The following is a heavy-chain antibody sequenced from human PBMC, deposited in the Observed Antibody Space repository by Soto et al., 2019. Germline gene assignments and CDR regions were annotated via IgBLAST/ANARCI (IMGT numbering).Heavy chain of an antibody. V-gene: IGHV3-23*01. CDR1: GFTFITCA. Sequence: GGSLRLSCAASGFTFITCAMNWVRQAPGKGLEWVSGISDSGVSSYYADSVKGRFTISRDNSKNTLHLQMNSLRAEDTAVYYCAKQGNGYNTDYWGQGTLVTVSS. D-gene: IGHD5-12*01. CDR2: ISDSGVSS. CDR3: AKQGNGYNTDY. J-gene: IGHJ4*02.